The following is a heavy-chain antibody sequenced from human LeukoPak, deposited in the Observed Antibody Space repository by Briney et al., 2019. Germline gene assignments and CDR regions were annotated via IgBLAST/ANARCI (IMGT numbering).Heavy chain of an antibody. CDR2: INSDGSEG. CDR3: ARSSYSSSSSV. J-gene: IGHJ3*01. D-gene: IGHD6-6*01. V-gene: IGHV3-7*03. Sequence: GGSLRLSCAVSGFTFSGFWRSWSRQAPGKGLEWVASINSDGSEGYYADVVKGRFTISRDNAKNSLYLQINSLRAEDTAVYYCARSSYSSSSSVWGQGTMVTVSS. CDR1: GFTFSGFW.